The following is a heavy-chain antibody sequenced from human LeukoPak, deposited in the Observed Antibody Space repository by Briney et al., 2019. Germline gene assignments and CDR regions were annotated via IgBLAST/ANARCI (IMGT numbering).Heavy chain of an antibody. CDR3: ARALITGFYYFHY. CDR2: IYHSGST. V-gene: IGHV4-30-2*01. D-gene: IGHD3-22*01. J-gene: IGHJ4*02. Sequence: SQTLSLTCTVSGGSISSGGYYWSWIRQPPGKGLEWIGYIYHSGSTYYNPSLKSRVTISVDRSKNQFSLKLSSVTAADTAVYYCARALITGFYYFHYWGQGTLVTVSS. CDR1: GGSISSGGYY.